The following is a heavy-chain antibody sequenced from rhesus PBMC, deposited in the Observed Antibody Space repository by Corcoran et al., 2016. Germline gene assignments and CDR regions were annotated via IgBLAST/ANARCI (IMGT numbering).Heavy chain of an antibody. J-gene: IGHJ6*01. D-gene: IGHD3-3*01. CDR3: ARGDNIWTGYYGLDS. CDR2: IYGSSGST. V-gene: IGHV4-169*01. Sequence: QLQLQASGPGLVKPSETLSVTCAVPGGSISSNYWSWIRQAPGKGWEWVGYIYGSSGSTNYNPSLKNRVTVSKDTSKNQFSLKLSSVTAADTAVYYCARGDNIWTGYYGLDSWGQGVVVTVSS. CDR1: GGSISSNY.